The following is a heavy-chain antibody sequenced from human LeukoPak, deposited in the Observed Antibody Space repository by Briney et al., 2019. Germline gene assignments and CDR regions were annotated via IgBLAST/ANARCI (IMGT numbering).Heavy chain of an antibody. Sequence: GGSLRLSCAASGFTFSSHWMHWVRQAPGKGLVWVSRINSDGSTTSYADSVKGRFTISRDNAKNTLYLQMNSLRAEDTAVYYCARVMYYYHSSGSIAVYYFDYWGQGTLVTASS. D-gene: IGHD3-22*01. J-gene: IGHJ4*02. CDR1: GFTFSSHW. V-gene: IGHV3-74*01. CDR3: ARVMYYYHSSGSIAVYYFDY. CDR2: INSDGSTT.